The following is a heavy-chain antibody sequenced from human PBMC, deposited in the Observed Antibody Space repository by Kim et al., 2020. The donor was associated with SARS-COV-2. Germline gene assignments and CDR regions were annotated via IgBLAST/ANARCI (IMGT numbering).Heavy chain of an antibody. D-gene: IGHD2-8*01. CDR2: INTDNGNT. CDR1: GYTFTDYG. J-gene: IGHJ6*02. V-gene: IGHV1-3*04. CDR3: AREELMAGYGMDV. Sequence: ASVKVSCKASGYTFTDYGLHWVRQAPGDRLEWMGWINTDNGNTKYSQQSQGRATFMWDRSASTAYMELTSLRSDDTAVYYCAREELMAGYGMDVWGQGTTVIVSS.